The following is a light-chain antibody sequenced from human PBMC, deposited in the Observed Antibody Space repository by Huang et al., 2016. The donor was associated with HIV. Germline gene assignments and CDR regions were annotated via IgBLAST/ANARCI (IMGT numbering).Light chain of an antibody. CDR2: KTS. J-gene: IGKJ2*01. Sequence: MTQSPPTLSASVGDRVTITCRASESITNWLAWYQQRPGKAPQLLIYKTSSLESGVPSRFSGSGSGTEFILTISGLQPDELATYYCQQYFRGYTFGQGTKVEIK. CDR1: ESITNW. V-gene: IGKV1-5*03. CDR3: QQYFRGYT.